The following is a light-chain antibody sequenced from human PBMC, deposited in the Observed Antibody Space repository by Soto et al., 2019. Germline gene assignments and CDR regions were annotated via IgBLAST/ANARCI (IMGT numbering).Light chain of an antibody. Sequence: NFMLTQPHSVSESPGKTVIISCTRSSGAIASNSVQWYQQLPGSAPSTVIYEDNQRPSGVPDRFSGSTDGSSNSASLTISGLQTEDEADYYCQSYDSNTVVFGGGTKLTVL. V-gene: IGLV6-57*04. J-gene: IGLJ2*01. CDR2: EDN. CDR3: QSYDSNTVV. CDR1: SGAIASNS.